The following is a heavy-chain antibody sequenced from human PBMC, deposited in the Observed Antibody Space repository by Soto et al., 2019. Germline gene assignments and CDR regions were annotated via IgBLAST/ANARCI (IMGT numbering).Heavy chain of an antibody. Sequence: QVQLVESGGGVIQQGRSLRLSCAASGFTFSAYGIHWVRHAPGKGLDWVATISFDSRDKLYVDSMNGRLTISRENSRNTVYLQMDSLRAEDTAVYHCARVCGGDCGNAFDVWGQGTVVAVSS. CDR3: ARVCGGDCGNAFDV. D-gene: IGHD2-21*02. CDR1: GFTFSAYG. V-gene: IGHV3-33*05. CDR2: ISFDSRDK. J-gene: IGHJ3*01.